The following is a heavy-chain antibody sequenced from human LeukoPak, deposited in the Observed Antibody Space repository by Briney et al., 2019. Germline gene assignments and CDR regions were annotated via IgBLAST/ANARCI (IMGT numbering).Heavy chain of an antibody. Sequence: SETLSLTCTVSGGSISSSRYYGGWIRQPPGKGLEWIGGLYYSGNTYYNPSLKSRVTISVDTSKNQFSLKLSSVTAADTAVYYCARKAPIGCSGGSCYGYYYYMDVWGKGTTVTVSS. CDR2: LYYSGNT. J-gene: IGHJ6*03. V-gene: IGHV4-39*07. CDR3: ARKAPIGCSGGSCYGYYYYMDV. D-gene: IGHD2-15*01. CDR1: GGSISSSRYY.